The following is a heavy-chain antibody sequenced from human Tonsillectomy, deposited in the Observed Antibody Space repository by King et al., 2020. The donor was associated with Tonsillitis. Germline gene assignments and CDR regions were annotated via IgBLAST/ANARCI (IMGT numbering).Heavy chain of an antibody. V-gene: IGHV3-30-3*01. J-gene: IGHJ4*02. CDR1: GFTFSSYA. D-gene: IGHD3-22*01. Sequence: VQLVESRGGVVQPGRSLRLSCAASGFTFSSYAMHWVRQAPGKGLEWVAVISYDGSDKYYAESVTGRFTISKDNSKNTLYLQMNSLTAEDTAVYYCARDHSPGDSSCYLNYWGQGTLVTVSS. CDR2: ISYDGSDK. CDR3: ARDHSPGDSSCYLNY.